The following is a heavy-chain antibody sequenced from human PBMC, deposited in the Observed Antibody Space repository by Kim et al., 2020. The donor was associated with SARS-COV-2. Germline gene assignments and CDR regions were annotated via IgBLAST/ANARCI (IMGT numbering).Heavy chain of an antibody. Sequence: GGSPRLSCEASEFPFSDYSMNWVRQAPGRGLEWVASIRSSSSFMFYADSVQGRFTISRDDAKNSVFLQLNSLRPEDTAVYYCARDHSTNFNYYYYGMDVWGQGTTVTVS. J-gene: IGHJ6*02. CDR3: ARDHSTNFNYYYYGMDV. CDR2: IRSSSSFM. CDR1: EFPFSDYS. V-gene: IGHV3-21*01. D-gene: IGHD2-2*01.